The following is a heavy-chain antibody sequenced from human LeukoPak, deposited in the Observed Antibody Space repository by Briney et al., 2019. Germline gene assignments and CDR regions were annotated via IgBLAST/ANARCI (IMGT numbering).Heavy chain of an antibody. D-gene: IGHD2-15*01. V-gene: IGHV3-21*01. CDR3: ARDDTPTRMLEGARVAFGI. Sequence: PGGSLRLSCAASGFTFSSYSMNWVRQAPGKGLEWVSSISSSSSYIYYADSVKGRFTISRDNAKNSLYLQMNSLRAEDTAVYYCARDDTPTRMLEGARVAFGIWGQGTMVTVSS. CDR1: GFTFSSYS. CDR2: ISSSSSYI. J-gene: IGHJ3*02.